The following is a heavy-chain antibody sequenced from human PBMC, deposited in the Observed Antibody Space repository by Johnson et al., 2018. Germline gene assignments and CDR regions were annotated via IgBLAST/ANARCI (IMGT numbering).Heavy chain of an antibody. D-gene: IGHD5-24*01. Sequence: QVQLVETGGGLVKXGGSLRLXCAASGFTFSGYYMSWIRQAPGKGLEWVSYISSSGSTIYFADSVKGRFTISRDNAQNTLSLQMNRLRAEDSAVYYCANTHVEMATIGGAFDIWGQGTMVTVSS. CDR2: ISSSGSTI. J-gene: IGHJ3*02. CDR3: ANTHVEMATIGGAFDI. V-gene: IGHV3-11*04. CDR1: GFTFSGYY.